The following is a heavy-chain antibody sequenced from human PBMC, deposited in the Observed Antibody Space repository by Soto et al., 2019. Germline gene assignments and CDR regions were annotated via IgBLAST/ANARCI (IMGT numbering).Heavy chain of an antibody. CDR3: ARPAMTPVRPGRGVRWFDP. CDR1: GGSISSGGYY. J-gene: IGHJ5*02. CDR2: IYYSGST. V-gene: IGHV4-31*03. Sequence: LSLTCTVSGGSISSGGYYWSWIRQHPGKGLAWIGYIYYSGSTYYNPSLKSRGTISVDTPKNQFSLNLSSVSAADTAVSSCARPAMTPVRPGRGVRWFDPWGEGTLVTVSS. D-gene: IGHD4-17*01.